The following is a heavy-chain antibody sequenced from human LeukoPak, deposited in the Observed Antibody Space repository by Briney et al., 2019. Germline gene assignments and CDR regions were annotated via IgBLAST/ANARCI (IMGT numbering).Heavy chain of an antibody. CDR2: IKYDGNEE. D-gene: IGHD1-1*01. CDR3: KSGGAAPGSFDY. V-gene: IGHV3-7*01. CDR1: GFTFSSYW. J-gene: IGHJ4*02. Sequence: GGSLRLSCAASGFTFSSYWMSWMRQAPGKGLEWVANIKYDGNEEYYVDSVKDRFTISKDNAKNSLYLQLNSLRVEDTAVYYCKSGGAAPGSFDYWGQGTLVTVSP.